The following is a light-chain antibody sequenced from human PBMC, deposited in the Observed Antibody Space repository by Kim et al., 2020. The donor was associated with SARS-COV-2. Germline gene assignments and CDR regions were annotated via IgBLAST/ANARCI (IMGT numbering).Light chain of an antibody. CDR1: QSVPSNY. V-gene: IGKV3-20*01. Sequence: EIVLTQSPGTLSLSPGERATLSCRASQSVPSNYLAWYQQQPGQAPRLFIYGASSRATGIPDRFSGSGSGTDFTLTISRLEPEDFAVYYCQQNGSSPLTFGQGTKVDIK. J-gene: IGKJ1*01. CDR3: QQNGSSPLT. CDR2: GAS.